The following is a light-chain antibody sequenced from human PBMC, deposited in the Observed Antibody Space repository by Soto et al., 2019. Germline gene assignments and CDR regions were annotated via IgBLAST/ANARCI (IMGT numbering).Light chain of an antibody. Sequence: AIQMTQSPSSLSASVGDRVTITCRASQGIRHYLGWYQQKPGKAPKLLIYAASSLQSGVPSRFSGSGSDTDFTLPISSLQPEDFATYSCLQDYNYPLTFGGGTKVEIK. CDR3: LQDYNYPLT. CDR1: QGIRHY. CDR2: AAS. V-gene: IGKV1-6*01. J-gene: IGKJ4*01.